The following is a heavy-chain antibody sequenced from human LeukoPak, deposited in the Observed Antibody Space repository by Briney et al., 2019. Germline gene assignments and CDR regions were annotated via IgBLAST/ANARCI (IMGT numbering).Heavy chain of an antibody. Sequence: GGSLRLSCAASGLTFSSYSMNWVRQSPGKGLEWVSSISSSSSYIYYADSVRGRFTISRDNGRNSMYLQMNSLRAEDTAVYYCARDRYYFGSGSYPWYFDLWGRGTLVTVSS. V-gene: IGHV3-21*01. CDR2: ISSSSSYI. CDR3: ARDRYYFGSGSYPWYFDL. J-gene: IGHJ2*01. CDR1: GLTFSSYS. D-gene: IGHD3-10*01.